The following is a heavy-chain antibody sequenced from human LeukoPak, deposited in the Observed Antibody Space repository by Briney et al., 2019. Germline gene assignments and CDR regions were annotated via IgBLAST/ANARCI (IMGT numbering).Heavy chain of an antibody. CDR2: IDPSDSYT. D-gene: IGHD1-14*01. Sequence: GESLKISCKGSAYSFTNYWISWVRQMPGKGLEWTGRIDPSDSYTNYSPSFQGLVTISADKSISTAYLQWSSLKASDTAMYYCARQDSEGTFDYWGQGTLVTVSS. CDR3: ARQDSEGTFDY. V-gene: IGHV5-10-1*01. J-gene: IGHJ4*02. CDR1: AYSFTNYW.